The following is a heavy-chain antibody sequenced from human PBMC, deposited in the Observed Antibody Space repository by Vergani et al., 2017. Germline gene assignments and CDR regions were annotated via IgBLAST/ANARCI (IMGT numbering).Heavy chain of an antibody. Sequence: EVQLVESGGGLVQPGGSLRLSCAASGFTFSSYEMNWVRQAPGKGLEWVSYISSSGSTIYYADSVKGRFTISRDNATNSLYLQMNSLRAEDTSVYYCARDGIDVDTAMVVPYNWFDPWGQGTLVTVSS. V-gene: IGHV3-48*03. CDR3: ARDGIDVDTAMVVPYNWFDP. CDR2: ISSSGSTI. D-gene: IGHD5-18*01. J-gene: IGHJ5*02. CDR1: GFTFSSYE.